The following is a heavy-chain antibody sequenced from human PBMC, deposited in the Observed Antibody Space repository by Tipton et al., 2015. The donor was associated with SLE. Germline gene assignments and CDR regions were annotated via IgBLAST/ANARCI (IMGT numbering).Heavy chain of an antibody. Sequence: TLSLTCSVSGGSISSRSYYWGWIRQPPGMGLEWIGSIYYSGSTFHNPSLKSRLTISVDTSKNQFSLKLSSVTAADTAVYYCARGAVLIQDNSWFDPWGQGTLVTVSS. V-gene: IGHV4-39*07. CDR1: GGSISSRSYY. J-gene: IGHJ5*02. CDR2: IYYSGST. CDR3: ARGAVLIQDNSWFDP. D-gene: IGHD2-21*01.